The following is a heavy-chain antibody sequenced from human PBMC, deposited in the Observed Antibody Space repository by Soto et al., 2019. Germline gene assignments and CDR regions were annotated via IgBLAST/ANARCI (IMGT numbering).Heavy chain of an antibody. CDR2: ISSSSSTI. CDR3: ARSAHTDIAVAVFFDY. D-gene: IGHD6-19*01. J-gene: IGHJ4*02. CDR1: GFTFSSYS. V-gene: IGHV3-48*01. Sequence: HPGGSLRLSCAASGFTFSSYSMNWVRQAPGKGLEWVSYISSSSSTIYYADSVKGRFTISRDNAKNSLYLQMNSLRAEDTAVYYCARSAHTDIAVAVFFDYWGQGTLVTVSS.